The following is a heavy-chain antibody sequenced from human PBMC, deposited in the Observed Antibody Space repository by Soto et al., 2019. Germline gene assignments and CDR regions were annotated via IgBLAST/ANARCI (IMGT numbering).Heavy chain of an antibody. V-gene: IGHV3-48*02. CDR3: AREGRLQLWLRYYAMDV. CDR2: ISSSSSTI. J-gene: IGHJ6*02. D-gene: IGHD5-18*01. Sequence: PVGSLRLSCAASGFTFSSYSMNWVRQAPGKGLEWVSYISSSSSTIYYADSVKGRFTISRDNAKNSLYLQMNSLRDEDTAVYYCAREGRLQLWLRYYAMDVSGHGTTVTVSS. CDR1: GFTFSSYS.